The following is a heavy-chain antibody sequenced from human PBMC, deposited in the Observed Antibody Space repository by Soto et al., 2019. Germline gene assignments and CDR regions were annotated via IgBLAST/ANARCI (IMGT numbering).Heavy chain of an antibody. D-gene: IGHD3-22*01. CDR3: ARGMIVVVIRSPDAFDI. V-gene: IGHV3-30-3*01. CDR1: GFTFSSYA. CDR2: ISYDGSNK. Sequence: QVQLVESGGGVVQPGRSLRLSCAASGFTFSSYAMHWVRQAPGTGLEWVAVISYDGSNKYYADSVKGRFTISRDNSKNTLYLQMNSLRAEDTAVYYCARGMIVVVIRSPDAFDIWGQGTMVTVSS. J-gene: IGHJ3*02.